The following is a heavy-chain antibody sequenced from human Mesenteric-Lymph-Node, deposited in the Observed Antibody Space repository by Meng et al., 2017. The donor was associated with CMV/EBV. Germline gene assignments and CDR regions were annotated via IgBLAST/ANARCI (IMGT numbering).Heavy chain of an antibody. D-gene: IGHD3-16*01. Sequence: GGSLRLSCAASAFTFSNYAMNWVRPAPGKGLEWVSVIGGSGGSTYYADSVKGRFTISRDNSKNTLYLQMNSLRAEDTAVYYCAKAGGVEPYYYSYYGMDVWGQGTTVTVSS. CDR3: AKAGGVEPYYYSYYGMDV. V-gene: IGHV3-23*01. CDR1: AFTFSNYA. J-gene: IGHJ6*02. CDR2: IGGSGGST.